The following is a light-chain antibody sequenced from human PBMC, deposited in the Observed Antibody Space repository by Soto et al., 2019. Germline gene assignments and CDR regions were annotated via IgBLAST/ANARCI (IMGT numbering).Light chain of an antibody. CDR2: DVS. J-gene: IGLJ1*01. Sequence: QSALTQPASVSGSPGQSITISCNGTSSNVGAYTFVSWYQQHPDKVPKLMIFDVSRRPSGVSDRFSGSKSGNTASLIISGLQPEDEADYYCSSYTSSSTHVFGSGTKLTVL. CDR1: SSNVGAYTF. V-gene: IGLV2-14*03. CDR3: SSYTSSSTHV.